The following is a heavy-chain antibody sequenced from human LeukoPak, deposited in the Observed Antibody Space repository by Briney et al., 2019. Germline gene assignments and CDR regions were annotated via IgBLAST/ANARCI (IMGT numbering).Heavy chain of an antibody. CDR1: GYTLTELS. D-gene: IGHD2-2*01. J-gene: IGHJ3*02. Sequence: ASVKVSCKVSGYTLTELSMHWVRQAPGKGLEWMGGFDPEDGETIYAQKFQGRVTMTEDTSTDTAYMELSSLRSEDTAVYYCATGYCSSTSCHVGFMGPDAFDIWGQGTMVTVSS. CDR3: ATGYCSSTSCHVGFMGPDAFDI. CDR2: FDPEDGET. V-gene: IGHV1-24*01.